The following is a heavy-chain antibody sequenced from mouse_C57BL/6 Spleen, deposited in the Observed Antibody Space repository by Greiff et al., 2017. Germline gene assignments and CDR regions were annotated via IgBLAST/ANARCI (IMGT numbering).Heavy chain of an antibody. CDR2: IRNKANGYTT. J-gene: IGHJ2*01. V-gene: IGHV7-3*01. CDR1: GFTFTDYY. CDR3: ARSWLLRGYFDY. D-gene: IGHD2-3*01. Sequence: EVQRVESRGGLVQPGGSLSLSCAASGFTFTDYYMSWVRQPPGKALEWLGFIRNKANGYTTEYSASVKGRFTISRDNSQSILYLQMNALRAEDSATYYCARSWLLRGYFDYWGQGTTLTVSS.